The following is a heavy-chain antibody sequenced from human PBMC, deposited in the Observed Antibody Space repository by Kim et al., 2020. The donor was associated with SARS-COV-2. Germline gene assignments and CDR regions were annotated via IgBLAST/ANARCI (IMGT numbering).Heavy chain of an antibody. CDR2: IIPIPNIA. V-gene: IGHV1-69*04. CDR3: ARNPGDDWFDP. J-gene: IGHJ5*02. Sequence: SVKVSCKASGGTFSSYAISWVRQAPGQGLEWMGTIIPIPNIANYAQKFQGRVTITADKSTSTAYMELSSLRSEDTAVYYCARNPGDDWFDPWGQGTLVT. CDR1: GGTFSSYA. D-gene: IGHD7-27*01.